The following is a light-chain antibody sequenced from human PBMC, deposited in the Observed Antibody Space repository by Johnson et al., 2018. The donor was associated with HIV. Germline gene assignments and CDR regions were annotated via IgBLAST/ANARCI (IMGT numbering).Light chain of an antibody. CDR3: ETWDRRLSGYYV. CDR2: DNN. Sequence: QSVLTQPPSVSAAPGQKVTISCSGSSSNIGNNYVSWYQQLPGTAPKLLIYDNNKRPSGIPDRFSGSKSGTSATLGITGLQTGDEADYYCETWDRRLSGYYVFGTGTKLTVL. CDR1: SSNIGNNY. V-gene: IGLV1-51*01. J-gene: IGLJ1*01.